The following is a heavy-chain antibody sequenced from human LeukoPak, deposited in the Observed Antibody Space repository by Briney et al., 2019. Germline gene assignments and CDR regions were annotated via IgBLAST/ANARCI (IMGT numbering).Heavy chain of an antibody. J-gene: IGHJ4*02. CDR1: GFKFSDHY. V-gene: IGHV3-72*01. CDR2: SRNKASSYTT. Sequence: QPGGSLRLSCAASGFKFSDHYIDWVRQAPGKGLEWVGRSRNKASSYTTEYAASVEGRFTISRDVSESSLYLQMNSLKTEDTAVYYCASIRGVFGYWGQGTLVTVSS. D-gene: IGHD3-10*01. CDR3: ASIRGVFGY.